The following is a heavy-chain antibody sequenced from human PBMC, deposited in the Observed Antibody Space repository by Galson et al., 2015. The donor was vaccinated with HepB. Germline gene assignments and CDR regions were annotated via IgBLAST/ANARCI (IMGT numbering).Heavy chain of an antibody. D-gene: IGHD6-19*01. CDR2: ITGSSSHT. CDR3: ARAGRTSGWYDDY. Sequence: SLRLSCAASGFMFSSYGMNWVRQAPGKGLEWVSHITGSSSHTYYVDSVKGRFTISRDNAKNSLYLQMKSLRGEDTAVYYCARAGRTSGWYDDYWGQGTLVTVSS. CDR1: GFMFSSYG. J-gene: IGHJ4*02. V-gene: IGHV3-48*01.